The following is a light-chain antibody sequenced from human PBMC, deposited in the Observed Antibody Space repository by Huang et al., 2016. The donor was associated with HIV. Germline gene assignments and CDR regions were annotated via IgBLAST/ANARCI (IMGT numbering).Light chain of an antibody. J-gene: IGKJ1*01. CDR1: QRVSYK. Sequence: EIVMTQSPDTLSVSPGERATLSWRASQRVSYKFAWYQHKPGQAPRLLIYGATTRANGIPARFRGGGAETEFTLTISSLQSEDFAVYYCQQYDNWPQTFGQGTKVEIK. V-gene: IGKV3D-15*01. CDR3: QQYDNWPQT. CDR2: GAT.